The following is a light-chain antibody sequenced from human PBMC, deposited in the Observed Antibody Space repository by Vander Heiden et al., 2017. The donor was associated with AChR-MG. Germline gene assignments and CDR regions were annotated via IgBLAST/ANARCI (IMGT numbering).Light chain of an antibody. CDR3: SSYTSSSTWV. V-gene: IGLV2-14*01. J-gene: IGLJ3*02. Sequence: QSALTQPASGSGSPGQSITISCTGTSSDVGGYNYVSWYQQHPGKARKLMIYEVSTRPSGVSNRFSGSKSGNTASLTISGLQAEDEADYYCSSYTSSSTWVFGGGTKLPVL. CDR2: EVS. CDR1: SSDVGGYNY.